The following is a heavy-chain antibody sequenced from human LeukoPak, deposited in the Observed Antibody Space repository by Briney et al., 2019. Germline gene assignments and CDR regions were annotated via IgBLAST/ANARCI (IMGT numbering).Heavy chain of an antibody. CDR1: GGSVSSGSYY. V-gene: IGHV4-61*01. D-gene: IGHD3-3*01. Sequence: SETLSLTCTVSGGSVSSGSYYWSWIRQPPGKGQEWIGYIYYSGSTNYNPSLKSRVTISVDTSKNQFSLKLSSVTAADTAVYYCARGGDGFWSGYYAYWGQGTLVTVSS. CDR3: ARGGDGFWSGYYAY. CDR2: IYYSGST. J-gene: IGHJ4*02.